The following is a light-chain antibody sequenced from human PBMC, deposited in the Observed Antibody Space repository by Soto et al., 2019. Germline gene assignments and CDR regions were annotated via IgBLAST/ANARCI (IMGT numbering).Light chain of an antibody. J-gene: IGLJ2*01. CDR1: TSNIGSKP. Sequence: QSVLTQPPSASGTPGQRVTISCSGGTSNIGSKPVHWYRQLQGPAPKLLIYSNNQRPSGVPDRFSGSKSGTSASLAISGLQSEDEADYYCAVWDDSLNGRVFGGGTKLTVL. V-gene: IGLV1-44*01. CDR3: AVWDDSLNGRV. CDR2: SNN.